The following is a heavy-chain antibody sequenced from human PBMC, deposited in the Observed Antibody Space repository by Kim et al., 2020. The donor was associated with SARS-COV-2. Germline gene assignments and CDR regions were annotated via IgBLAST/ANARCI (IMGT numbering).Heavy chain of an antibody. V-gene: IGHV4-59*01. CDR1: SGSISSYY. D-gene: IGHD1-1*01. J-gene: IGHJ6*01. CDR3: ARGVKTGGTTIYYYYAMDV. Sequence: SETLSLTCNVSSGSISSYYWSWIRQPPGKGLEWIGYIYNSGNTNYNPFLKSRVTISVDASKNQFSLKLSSVTAADTAVYYCARGVKTGGTTIYYYYAMDV. CDR2: IYNSGNT.